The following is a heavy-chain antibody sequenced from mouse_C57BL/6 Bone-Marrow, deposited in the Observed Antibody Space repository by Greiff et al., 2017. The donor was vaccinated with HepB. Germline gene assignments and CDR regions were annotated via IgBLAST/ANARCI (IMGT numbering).Heavy chain of an antibody. CDR1: GFPITSGYY. J-gene: IGHJ3*01. CDR2: ITHSGET. Sequence: VQLVESGPGLVKPSQSLFLTCSITGFPITSGYYWIWIRQSPGKPLEWMGYITHSGETFYNPSLQSPISITRETSKNQFFLQLNSVTTEDTAMYYCAGDRTGAWFAYWGQGTLVTVSA. D-gene: IGHD1-1*02. CDR3: AGDRTGAWFAY. V-gene: IGHV12-3*01.